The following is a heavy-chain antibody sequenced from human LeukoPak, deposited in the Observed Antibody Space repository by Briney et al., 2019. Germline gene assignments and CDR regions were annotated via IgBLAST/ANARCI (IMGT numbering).Heavy chain of an antibody. J-gene: IGHJ4*02. Sequence: GGSLRLSCAASGFTFSSYGMHWVCQAPGKGLEWVAFIRYDGSNKYYADSVKGRFTISRDNSKNTLYLQMYSLRAEDTAVYYCAKDQDIVVVPAAPRSGYFDYWGQGTLVTVSS. V-gene: IGHV3-30*02. D-gene: IGHD2-2*01. CDR3: AKDQDIVVVPAAPRSGYFDY. CDR2: IRYDGSNK. CDR1: GFTFSSYG.